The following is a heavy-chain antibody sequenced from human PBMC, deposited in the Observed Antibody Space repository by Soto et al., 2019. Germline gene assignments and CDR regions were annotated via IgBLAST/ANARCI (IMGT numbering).Heavy chain of an antibody. CDR2: IDPRNGGT. CDR1: GYIFSDYY. CDR3: ARVLYRNVIHA. V-gene: IGHV1-2*02. J-gene: IGHJ4*02. D-gene: IGHD5-18*01. Sequence: QVQLVQSGSDVKKPGASFTVSCKASGYIFSDYYIHWVRQAPGQGLEWMGWIDPRNGGTKYAQKFQDRLTMTTDTSTSTACLERRRLRLDDTAVFFCARVLYRNVIHAWGQGTLVTVSS.